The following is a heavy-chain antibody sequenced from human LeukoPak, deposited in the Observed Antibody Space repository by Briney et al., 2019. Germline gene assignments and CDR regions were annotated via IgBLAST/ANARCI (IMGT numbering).Heavy chain of an antibody. D-gene: IGHD2-2*01. Sequence: ASVKVSCKASGYTFTSYDINWVRQATGQGLEWMGWMNPNSGNTGYAQKFQGRVTMTRNTSISTAYMELSSLRSEDTAVYYCARGDIVVVPAASSTLDYWGQGTLVTVSS. CDR3: ARGDIVVVPAASSTLDY. CDR2: MNPNSGNT. CDR1: GYTFTSYD. J-gene: IGHJ4*02. V-gene: IGHV1-8*01.